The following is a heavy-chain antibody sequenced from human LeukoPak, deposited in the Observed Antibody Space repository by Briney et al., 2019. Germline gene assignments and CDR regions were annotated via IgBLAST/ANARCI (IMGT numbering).Heavy chain of an antibody. Sequence: TLSFTCTVSGGSISSGSYYWSWIRQPAGKGLEWIGRIYTSGSTNYNPSLKSRVTISVDTSKNQFSLKLSSVTAADTAVYYCARDFGYAFDIWGQGTMVTVSS. CDR2: IYTSGST. CDR3: ARDFGYAFDI. CDR1: GGSISSGSYY. D-gene: IGHD3-16*01. J-gene: IGHJ3*02. V-gene: IGHV4-61*02.